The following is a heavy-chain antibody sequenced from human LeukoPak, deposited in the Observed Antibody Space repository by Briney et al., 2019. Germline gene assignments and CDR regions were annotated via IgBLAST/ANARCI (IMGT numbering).Heavy chain of an antibody. CDR3: AREAEITRFDY. CDR2: TSYRSKWYN. Sequence: SQTLSLTCAISGDSVSTNSVAWNWIRQSPSRDLEWLGRTSYRSKWYNDYAVSVKSRITITPDTSKNQFSLQLNSVTPEDTAVYYCAREAEITRFDYWGQGTLVTVSS. CDR1: GDSVSTNSVA. V-gene: IGHV6-1*01. J-gene: IGHJ4*02. D-gene: IGHD5-24*01.